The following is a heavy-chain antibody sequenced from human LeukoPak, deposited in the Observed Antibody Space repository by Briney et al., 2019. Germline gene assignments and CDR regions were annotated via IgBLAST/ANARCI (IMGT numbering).Heavy chain of an antibody. CDR1: GYSFTSYW. V-gene: IGHV5-51*01. CDR2: IYPGDSDT. CDR3: ARGGYYYDSSGYGLTSFDY. J-gene: IGHJ4*02. D-gene: IGHD3-22*01. Sequence: GESLKISCKGSGYSFTSYWIGWVRQIPGKGLEWMGIIYPGDSDTRYSPSFQGQVTISADKSISTAYLQWSSLKASDTAMYYCARGGYYYDSSGYGLTSFDYWGQGTLVTVSS.